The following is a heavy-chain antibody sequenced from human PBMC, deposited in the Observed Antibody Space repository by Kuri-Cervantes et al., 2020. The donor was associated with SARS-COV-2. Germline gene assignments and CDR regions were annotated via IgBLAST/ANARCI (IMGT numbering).Heavy chain of an antibody. V-gene: IGHV3-74*01. CDR1: GFTFSSYW. J-gene: IGHJ4*02. CDR2: INSDGRST. CDR3: AREGSLGIFGPYYFDY. Sequence: GGPLRFSWAASGFTFSSYWMHWVRQAPGKGLVWVSRINSDGRSTSYADSVKVRFTISRDNSKNTLYLQMNSLRAEDTAVYYCAREGSLGIFGPYYFDYWGQGTLVTISS. D-gene: IGHD3-3*01.